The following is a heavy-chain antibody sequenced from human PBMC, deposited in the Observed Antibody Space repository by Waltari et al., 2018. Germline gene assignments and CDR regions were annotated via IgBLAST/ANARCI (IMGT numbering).Heavy chain of an antibody. Sequence: QVQLVQSGAEVKKPGASVKVSCKASGYTFTGYYMHWVRQAPGQGLEWMGRINPNSGGTNYAQKFQGRVTMTRDTSISTAYMELSRLRSDDTAVYYCARASLDDGGNSENWFDPWGQGTLVTVSS. CDR3: ARASLDDGGNSENWFDP. CDR2: INPNSGGT. V-gene: IGHV1-2*06. CDR1: GYTFTGYY. D-gene: IGHD2-21*02. J-gene: IGHJ5*02.